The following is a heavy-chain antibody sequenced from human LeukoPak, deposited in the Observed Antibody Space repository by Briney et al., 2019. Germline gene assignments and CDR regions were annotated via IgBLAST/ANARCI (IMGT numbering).Heavy chain of an antibody. V-gene: IGHV4-34*01. CDR1: GGSFSGYY. CDR3: ARGPHRRGPLDY. CDR2: INHSGST. D-gene: IGHD2-15*01. J-gene: IGHJ4*02. Sequence: SETLSLTCAVYGGSFSGYYWSWIRQPPGNGLEWIGEINHSGSTNYNPSLKSRVTISVDTSKNQFSLKLSSVTAADTAVYYCARGPHRRGPLDYWGQGTLVTVSA.